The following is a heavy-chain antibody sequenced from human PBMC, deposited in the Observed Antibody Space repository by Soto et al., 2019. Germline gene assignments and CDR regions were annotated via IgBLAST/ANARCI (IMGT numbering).Heavy chain of an antibody. CDR1: GFSFSDYC. V-gene: IGHV3-30*18. J-gene: IGHJ4*02. D-gene: IGHD6-19*01. CDR2: LSYEGDKE. Sequence: QVQLEESGGNVVQPGRSLRLSCAASGFSFSDYCMHWVRQAPGKGLESVALLSYEGDKEYYADSVKGRFTISRDNSKNTVFLQMNSLRPEDTAVYYCGKDLMGEQWLGVMHYWGQGTLVTVSS. CDR3: GKDLMGEQWLGVMHY.